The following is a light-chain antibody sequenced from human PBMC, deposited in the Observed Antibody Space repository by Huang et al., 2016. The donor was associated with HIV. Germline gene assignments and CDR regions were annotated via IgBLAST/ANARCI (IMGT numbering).Light chain of an antibody. CDR2: WAS. Sequence: DIVMTQSPDSLAVSLGERATINCKSSQSVLYSSNNKNYLAWYQQKPGQTPKLLIYWASTRESGVPDRFSGSGSGTDFTLTISSLQAEDVAGYYCQQYYSSPRTFGQGTKLEIK. CDR3: QQYYSSPRT. CDR1: QSVLYSSNNKNY. V-gene: IGKV4-1*01. J-gene: IGKJ2*01.